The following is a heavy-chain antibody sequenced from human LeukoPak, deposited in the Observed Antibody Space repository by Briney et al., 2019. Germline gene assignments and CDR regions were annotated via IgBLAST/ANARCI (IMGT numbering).Heavy chain of an antibody. CDR1: GFTFSSYA. V-gene: IGHV3-21*01. J-gene: IGHJ4*02. D-gene: IGHD2-2*01. CDR3: ARSIVVVPAAIDY. Sequence: SGGSLRLSCAASGFTFSSYAMSWVRQAPGKGLEWVSSISSSSSYIYYADSVKGRFTISRDNAKNSLYLQMNSLRAEDTAVYYCARSIVVVPAAIDYWGQGTLVTVSS. CDR2: ISSSSSYI.